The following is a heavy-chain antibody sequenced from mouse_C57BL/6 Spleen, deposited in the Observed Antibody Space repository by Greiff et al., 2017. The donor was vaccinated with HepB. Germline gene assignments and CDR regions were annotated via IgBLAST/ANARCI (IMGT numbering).Heavy chain of an antibody. CDR1: GYTFTSYW. J-gene: IGHJ2*01. D-gene: IGHD2-4*01. CDR2: IDPSDSYT. CDR3: ARSPYDYYFDY. Sequence: VQLQQPGAELVKPGASVKLSCKASGYTFTSYWMQWVKQRPGQGLEWIGEIDPSDSYTNYNQKFKGKATLTVDTSSSTDYMQLSSLTSEDSAVYYCARSPYDYYFDYWGQGTTLTVSS. V-gene: IGHV1-50*01.